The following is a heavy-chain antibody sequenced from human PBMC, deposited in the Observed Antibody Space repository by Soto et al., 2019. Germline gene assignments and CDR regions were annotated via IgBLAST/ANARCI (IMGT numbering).Heavy chain of an antibody. J-gene: IGHJ4*02. V-gene: IGHV3-33*01. CDR1: GFTFSSYG. D-gene: IGHD3-9*01. CDR2: IWYDGSNK. Sequence: QVQLVESGGGVVQPGRSLRLSCAASGFTFSSYGMHWVRQAPGKGLEWVAVIWYDGSNKYYADSVKGRFTISRDNSKNTLYLQMNSLRAEDTAVYYCARDVHYDILTGYPNTMLDYWGQGTLVTVSS. CDR3: ARDVHYDILTGYPNTMLDY.